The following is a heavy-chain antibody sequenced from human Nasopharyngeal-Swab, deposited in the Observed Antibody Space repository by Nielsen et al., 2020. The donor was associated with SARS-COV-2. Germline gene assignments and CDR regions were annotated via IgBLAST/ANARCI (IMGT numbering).Heavy chain of an antibody. J-gene: IGHJ4*02. Sequence: GESLKISCATSGFTFGDYALSWVRQAPGKGLEWVSFIRRNTYGGTTEYAASVKGRFTSSRDESKSAAYLQMNSLKTEDTAVYYCTREYDDSWYAEIFDYWGQGTLVTVSS. CDR1: GFTFGDYA. CDR2: IRRNTYGGTT. V-gene: IGHV3-49*04. CDR3: TREYDDSWYAEIFDY. D-gene: IGHD6-13*01.